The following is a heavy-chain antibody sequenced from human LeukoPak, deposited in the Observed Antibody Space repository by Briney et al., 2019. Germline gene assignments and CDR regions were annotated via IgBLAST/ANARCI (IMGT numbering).Heavy chain of an antibody. CDR2: IDPNSGDT. CDR1: GYSFTGYY. V-gene: IGHV1-2*02. D-gene: IGHD3-16*02. Sequence: VASVKVSCKASGYSFTGYYIHWVRQAPGQGLEWMGWIDPNSGDTEYPQKFQGRVTMTRDTSISTAYMELGRLRSDDTAVYFCARGIMITFGGVIAHYNWFDPWGQGTLVTVSS. J-gene: IGHJ5*02. CDR3: ARGIMITFGGVIAHYNWFDP.